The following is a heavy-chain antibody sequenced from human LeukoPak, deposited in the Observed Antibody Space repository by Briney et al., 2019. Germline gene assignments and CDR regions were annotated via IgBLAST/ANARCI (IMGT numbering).Heavy chain of an antibody. J-gene: IGHJ6*02. D-gene: IGHD6-13*01. Sequence: GGSLRLSCAASGFSVSDYYMSWIRQAPGKGLEWVSYIGRTSSYTNYADSVKGRFTISRDIAKNSLYLQMNSLRDEDTAVYYCARDLPVPRIAAAGPRHYYYGMDVWGQGTTVTVSS. CDR3: ARDLPVPRIAAAGPRHYYYGMDV. CDR2: IGRTSSYT. CDR1: GFSVSDYY. V-gene: IGHV3-11*06.